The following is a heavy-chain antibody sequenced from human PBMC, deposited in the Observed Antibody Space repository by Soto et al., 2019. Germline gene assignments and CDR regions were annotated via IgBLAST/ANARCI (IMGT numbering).Heavy chain of an antibody. Sequence: SETLSLTCAVYGGSFSGYYWSWIRQPPGKGLEWIGEINHSGSTNYNPSLKSRVTISVGTSKNQFSLKLSSVTAADTAVYYCARAIGITIFGVVSYGMDVWGQGTTVS. CDR1: GGSFSGYY. CDR3: ARAIGITIFGVVSYGMDV. CDR2: INHSGST. V-gene: IGHV4-34*01. J-gene: IGHJ6*02. D-gene: IGHD3-3*01.